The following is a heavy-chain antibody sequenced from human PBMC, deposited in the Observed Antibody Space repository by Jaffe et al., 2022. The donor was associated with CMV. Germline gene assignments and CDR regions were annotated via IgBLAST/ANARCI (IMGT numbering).Heavy chain of an antibody. V-gene: IGHV3-23*04. CDR3: AKDAGYSSGRGRAEYFQH. CDR1: GFTFSSYA. J-gene: IGHJ1*01. D-gene: IGHD6-19*01. Sequence: EVQLVESGGGLVQPGGSLRLSCAASGFTFSSYAMSWVRQAPGKGLEWVSAISGSGGSTYYADSVKGRFTISRDNSKNTLYLQMNSLRAEDTAVYYCAKDAGYSSGRGRAEYFQHWGQGTLVTVSS. CDR2: ISGSGGST.